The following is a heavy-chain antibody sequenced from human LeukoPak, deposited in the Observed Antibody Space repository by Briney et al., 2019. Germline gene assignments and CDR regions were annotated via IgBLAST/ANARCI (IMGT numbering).Heavy chain of an antibody. Sequence: GGSLRLSCAASGFTFSNFAMSWVRQAPGKVLEWVSAISVSGGSTYYADSVKGRFTISRDNAKNSLCLQMNSLRAEDTAVYYCAELGITMIGGVWGKGTTVTISS. V-gene: IGHV3-23*01. CDR3: AELGITMIGGV. CDR1: GFTFSNFA. D-gene: IGHD3-10*02. J-gene: IGHJ6*04. CDR2: ISVSGGST.